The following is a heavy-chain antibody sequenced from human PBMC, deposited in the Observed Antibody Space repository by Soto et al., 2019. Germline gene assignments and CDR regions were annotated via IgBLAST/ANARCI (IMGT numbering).Heavy chain of an antibody. CDR1: GFTFSSYG. J-gene: IGHJ6*02. Sequence: PGGSLRLSCAASGFTFSSYGMHWVRQAPGKGLEWVAVIWYDGSNKYYADSVKGRFTISRDNSKNTLYLQMNSLRAEDTAVYYCAIGRYCSGGSCYEDYYYYGMDVWGQGTTVTVSS. CDR2: IWYDGSNK. CDR3: AIGRYCSGGSCYEDYYYYGMDV. D-gene: IGHD2-15*01. V-gene: IGHV3-33*01.